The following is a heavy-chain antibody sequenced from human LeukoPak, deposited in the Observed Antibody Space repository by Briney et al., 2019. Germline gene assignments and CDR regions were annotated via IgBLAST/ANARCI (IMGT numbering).Heavy chain of an antibody. Sequence: PGGSLRLSCAASGFTFSSYSMNWVRQAPGKGLEWVSSISSSSSYIYYADSVKGRFTISRDNAKNSLYLQMNSLRAEDTAVYYCASPSDSSSWGLTFDYWGQGTLVTVSS. V-gene: IGHV3-21*01. CDR3: ASPSDSSSWGLTFDY. CDR2: ISSSSSYI. J-gene: IGHJ4*02. CDR1: GFTFSSYS. D-gene: IGHD6-13*01.